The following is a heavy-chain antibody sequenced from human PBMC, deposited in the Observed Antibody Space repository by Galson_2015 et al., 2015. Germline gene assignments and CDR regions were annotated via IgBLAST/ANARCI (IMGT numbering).Heavy chain of an antibody. CDR1: GFTFTSSA. CDR3: AAGAPRYYYDSSGYYCLDY. D-gene: IGHD3-22*01. V-gene: IGHV1-58*01. Sequence: SVKVSCKASGFTFTSSAVQWVRQARGQRLEWIGWIVVGSGNTNYAQKFQERVTITRDMSTSTAYMELSSLRSEDTAVYYCAAGAPRYYYDSSGYYCLDYWGQGTLVTVSS. CDR2: IVVGSGNT. J-gene: IGHJ4*02.